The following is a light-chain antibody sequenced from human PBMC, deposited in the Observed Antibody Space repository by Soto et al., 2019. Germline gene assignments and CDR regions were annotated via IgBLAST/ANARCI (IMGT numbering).Light chain of an antibody. CDR3: QQYNNWPKM. Sequence: EIVLPQSPSTLSVSPGERATVSCTASQDVLTNLAWYQQKPGQSPRLLIYRASTRATGVPARFSGSGSGTEFTLTISSLQSEDFAVYYCQQYNNWPKMFGQGTKVDI. V-gene: IGKV3-15*01. J-gene: IGKJ1*01. CDR1: QDVLTN. CDR2: RAS.